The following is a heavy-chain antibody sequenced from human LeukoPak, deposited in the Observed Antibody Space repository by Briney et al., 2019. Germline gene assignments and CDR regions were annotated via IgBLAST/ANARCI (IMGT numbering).Heavy chain of an antibody. Sequence: PSETLSLTCTVSNGSISGYYWSWIRQPPGKGLEWIGYIYYSGSTNYNPSLQSRVTISLDTSKNQCSVSLSSVTAADTGVYYCARASGSGSYYGIDYWGQGTLVTVSS. D-gene: IGHD3-10*01. CDR3: ARASGSGSYYGIDY. J-gene: IGHJ4*02. V-gene: IGHV4-59*01. CDR2: IYYSGST. CDR1: NGSISGYY.